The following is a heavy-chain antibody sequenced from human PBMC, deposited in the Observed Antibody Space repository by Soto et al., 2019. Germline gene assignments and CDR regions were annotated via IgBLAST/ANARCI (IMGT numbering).Heavy chain of an antibody. Sequence: QVQLQESGPGLVKPSETLSLTCTVSGGSISSRSYYWGWIRQPPGKGLEWIGSIYYSGSTYYNPSLKRRATISVDTSKDQFSLKLSSLTAADTAVYYCASRYYYDTINWFDPWGQGTLVTVSS. V-gene: IGHV4-39*01. CDR2: IYYSGST. D-gene: IGHD3-22*01. J-gene: IGHJ5*02. CDR3: ASRYYYDTINWFDP. CDR1: GGSISSRSYY.